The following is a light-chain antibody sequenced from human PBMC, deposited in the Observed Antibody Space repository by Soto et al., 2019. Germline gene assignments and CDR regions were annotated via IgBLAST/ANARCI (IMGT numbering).Light chain of an antibody. CDR2: AAS. J-gene: IGKJ1*01. V-gene: IGKV3-15*01. CDR3: QQYEYWRT. CDR1: QNIYNK. Sequence: VVMTQSPATLSVSPGDRATLSCRAGQNIYNKLAWYPQRPGQAPRLLIYAASTRATGVPARFSGSGSGTEFTLTISGLQSGDFGVYYCQQYEYWRTFGQGTNVDIK.